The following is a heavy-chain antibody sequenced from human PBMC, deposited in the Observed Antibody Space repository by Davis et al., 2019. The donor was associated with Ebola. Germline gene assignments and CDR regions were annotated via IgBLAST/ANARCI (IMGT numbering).Heavy chain of an antibody. Sequence: SETLSLTCTVSGGSISSYYWSWIRQPPGKGLEWIGYIYYSGSTNYNPSLKSRVTMSADASENQVSLKLTSVTAADTATYYCVGGYNFDYWGQGALVIVSS. V-gene: IGHV4-59*01. CDR3: VGGYNFDY. CDR1: GGSISSYY. CDR2: IYYSGST. D-gene: IGHD5-18*01. J-gene: IGHJ4*02.